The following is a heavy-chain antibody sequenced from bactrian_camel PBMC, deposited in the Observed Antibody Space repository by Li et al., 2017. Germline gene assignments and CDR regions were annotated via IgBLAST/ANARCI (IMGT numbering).Heavy chain of an antibody. V-gene: IGHV3S53*01. Sequence: HVQLVESGGGAVKPGESRRLSCTAYGIRFGYYALGWLRQGPGKEREEVAAMEVDGTSVYAPSVRGRFTISRDNDKNTLYLQMNNLKPEDTGMYYCAADEPSFCAVVGGEGFGYWDQGTQVTVS. D-gene: IGHD7*01. CDR2: MEVDGTS. CDR1: GIRFGYYA. CDR3: AADEPSFCAVVGGEGFGY. J-gene: IGHJ4*01.